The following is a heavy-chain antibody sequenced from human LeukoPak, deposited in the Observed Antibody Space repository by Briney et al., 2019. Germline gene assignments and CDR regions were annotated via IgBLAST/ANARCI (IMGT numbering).Heavy chain of an antibody. CDR2: TSGSGGST. D-gene: IGHD6-13*01. CDR1: VCTFSSYS. Sequence: HPGGSLRLSCAASVCTFSSYSMSWVRQAPWKGLEWVSATSGSGGSTYYADSVKGRFTISRDNSKNTLYLQMNSLRAEDTAVYYCAKDRLAAAGTRPNGMDVWGQGTTVTVSS. CDR3: AKDRLAAAGTRPNGMDV. V-gene: IGHV3-23*01. J-gene: IGHJ6*02.